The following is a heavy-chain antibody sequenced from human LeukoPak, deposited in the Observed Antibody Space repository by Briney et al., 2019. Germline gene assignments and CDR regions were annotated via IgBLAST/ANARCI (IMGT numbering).Heavy chain of an antibody. V-gene: IGHV4-34*01. CDR1: GGSFSGYY. J-gene: IGHJ4*02. CDR3: ARVGVGATPCFDY. D-gene: IGHD1-26*01. CDR2: INHSGST. Sequence: KPSETLSLTCAVYGGSFSGYYWGWIRQPPGKGLEWIGEINHSGSTNYNPSLKSRVTISVDTSKNQFSLNLSSVTAADTAVYYCARVGVGATPCFDYWGQGTLVTVSS.